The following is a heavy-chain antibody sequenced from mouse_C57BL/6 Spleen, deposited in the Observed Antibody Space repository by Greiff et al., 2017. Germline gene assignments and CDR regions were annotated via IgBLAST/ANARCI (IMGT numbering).Heavy chain of an antibody. Sequence: VQLQQPGTELVKPGASVKLSCKASGYTFTSYWMHWVKQRPGQGLEWIGNINPSNGGTNNNEKFKSKATLTVDKSSSTAYMQISILTSEDAAVEYCAREEPYHGSIYGDFDVWGTGTTVTVSS. J-gene: IGHJ1*03. D-gene: IGHD1-1*01. V-gene: IGHV1-53*01. CDR3: AREEPYHGSIYGDFDV. CDR2: INPSNGGT. CDR1: GYTFTSYW.